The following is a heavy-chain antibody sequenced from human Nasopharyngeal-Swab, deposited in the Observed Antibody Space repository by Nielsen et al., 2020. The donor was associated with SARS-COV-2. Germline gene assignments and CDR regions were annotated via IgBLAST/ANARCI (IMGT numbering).Heavy chain of an antibody. Sequence: GESLKISCAASGFTFSSYGMHWVRQAPGKGLEWVAVISYDGSNKYYADSVKGRFTISGDNSKNTLYLQMNSLRAEDTAVYYCARTLYEGYSGSYQDAFDIWGQGTMVTVSS. CDR2: ISYDGSNK. CDR1: GFTFSSYG. J-gene: IGHJ3*02. V-gene: IGHV3-30*03. CDR3: ARTLYEGYSGSYQDAFDI. D-gene: IGHD1-26*01.